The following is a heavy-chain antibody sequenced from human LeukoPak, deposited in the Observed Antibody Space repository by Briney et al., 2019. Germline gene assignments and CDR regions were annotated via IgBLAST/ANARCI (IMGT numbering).Heavy chain of an antibody. V-gene: IGHV3-21*01. J-gene: IGHJ4*02. CDR2: ISSSSSYI. CDR1: GFTFSSYS. Sequence: GGSLRLSCAASGFTFSSYSMNWVRQAPGKGLEWVSSISSSSSYIYYADSVKGRFTISRDNAKNSLYLQMNSLRAEDTAVYYCARDSIYGDHDDYYFDYWGQGTLVTVSS. CDR3: ARDSIYGDHDDYYFDY. D-gene: IGHD4-17*01.